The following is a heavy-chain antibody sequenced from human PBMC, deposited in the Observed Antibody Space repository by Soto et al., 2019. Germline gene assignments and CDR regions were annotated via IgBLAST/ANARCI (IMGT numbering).Heavy chain of an antibody. V-gene: IGHV2-5*02. CDR3: AHRDYDSRGYSSIFAY. D-gene: IGHD3-22*01. CDR2: IYWDDDK. CDR1: GFSLTTSGVG. Sequence: ESGPTLVNPTQTLTLTCTFSGFSLTTSGVGVGWIRQPPGKALEWLALIYWDDDKRYSPSLKSRLTITKDTSKNLVVLTMTNMDPVDTATYYCAHRDYDSRGYSSIFAYWGQGTLVTVSS. J-gene: IGHJ4*02.